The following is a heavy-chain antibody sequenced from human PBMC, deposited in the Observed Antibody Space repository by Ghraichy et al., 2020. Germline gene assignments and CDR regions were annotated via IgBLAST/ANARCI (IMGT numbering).Heavy chain of an antibody. CDR3: ASGSSRNDRRLDY. V-gene: IGHV4-34*01. J-gene: IGHJ4*02. D-gene: IGHD1-1*01. CDR2: INHSGST. Sequence: ESLNISCAVYGGSFSGYYWSWIRQPPGKGLEWIGEINHSGSTNYNPSLKSRVTISVDTSKNQFSLKLSSVTAADTAVYYCASGSSRNDRRLDYWGQGTLVTVSS. CDR1: GGSFSGYY.